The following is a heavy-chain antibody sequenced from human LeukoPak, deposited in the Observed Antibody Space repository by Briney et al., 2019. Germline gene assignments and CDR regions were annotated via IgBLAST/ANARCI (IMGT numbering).Heavy chain of an antibody. CDR3: ARGRIAVAGKGRVYYFDY. Sequence: SETLSLTCTVSGGSISSSSYYWSWIRQPPGKGLEWIGYIYYSGSTNYNPSLKSRVTISVDTSKNQFSLKLSSVTAADTAVYYCARGRIAVAGKGRVYYFDYWGQGTLVTVSS. CDR1: GGSISSSSYY. J-gene: IGHJ4*02. D-gene: IGHD6-19*01. CDR2: IYYSGST. V-gene: IGHV4-61*01.